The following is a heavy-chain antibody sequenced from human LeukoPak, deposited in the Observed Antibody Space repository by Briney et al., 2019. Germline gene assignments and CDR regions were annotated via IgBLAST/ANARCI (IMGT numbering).Heavy chain of an antibody. J-gene: IGHJ3*02. CDR1: GGSISSYY. V-gene: IGHV4-4*07. Sequence: SETLSLTCTVSGGSISSYYWSWIRQPAGKGLEWIGRIYTSGSTNYNPSLKSRVTMSVDTSKNQFSLKLTSATAADAAVYYCADSSGYLGDDVFDSWGRGTLVTVSS. CDR3: ADSSGYLGDDVFDS. D-gene: IGHD3-22*01. CDR2: IYTSGST.